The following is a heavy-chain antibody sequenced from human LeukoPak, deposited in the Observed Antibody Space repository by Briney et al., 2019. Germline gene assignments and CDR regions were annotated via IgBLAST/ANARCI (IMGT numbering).Heavy chain of an antibody. Sequence: ASVKVSCKASGGTFSSYAISWVRQAPGQGLEWMGGIIPIFGTANYAQKFQGRVTITTDESTSTAYMELSSLRSEDTAVYYCARERNRANWNYQMYFDYWGQGTLVTVSS. D-gene: IGHD1-7*01. J-gene: IGHJ4*02. CDR1: GGTFSSYA. V-gene: IGHV1-69*05. CDR3: ARERNRANWNYQMYFDY. CDR2: IIPIFGTA.